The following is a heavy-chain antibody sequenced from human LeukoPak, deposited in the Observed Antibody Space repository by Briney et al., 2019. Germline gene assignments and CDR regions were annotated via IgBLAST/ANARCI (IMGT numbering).Heavy chain of an antibody. J-gene: IGHJ5*02. V-gene: IGHV3-53*01. D-gene: IGHD3-10*01. CDR1: GFTVSSNY. CDR3: ARAPRYYGSGSFYSGNWFDP. Sequence: PGGSLRLSCAASGFTVSSNYMSWVRQAPGKGLEWVSVIYSGGSTYYADSVKGRFTISRDNSKNTLYLQMNSLRAEDTAVYYCARAPRYYGSGSFYSGNWFDPWGQGTLVTVSS. CDR2: IYSGGST.